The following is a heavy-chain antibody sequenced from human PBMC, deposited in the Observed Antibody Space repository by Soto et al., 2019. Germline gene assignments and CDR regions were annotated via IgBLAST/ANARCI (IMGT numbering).Heavy chain of an antibody. CDR2: MNAGYGDS. CDR1: GYTFTTYS. CDR3: ARGLSSYWDSGAFDF. J-gene: IGHJ4*02. V-gene: IGHV1-3*01. D-gene: IGHD2-15*01. Sequence: QVQLVQSGAEVKKPGASVKVSCKASGYTFTTYSIHWVRQAPGQGLEWMGWMNAGYGDSKYSQKFQGRVTITRDASASTAYMELSSLRAEDTSIYYCARGLSSYWDSGAFDFWGLGTMVTVSS.